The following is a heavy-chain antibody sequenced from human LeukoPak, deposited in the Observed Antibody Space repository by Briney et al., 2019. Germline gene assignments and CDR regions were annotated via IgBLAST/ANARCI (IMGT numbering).Heavy chain of an antibody. J-gene: IGHJ6*03. CDR1: GFTFSSYA. Sequence: PGGSLRLSCAASGFTFSSYAMSWVRQAPGKGLEWVSAISGSGGSTYYADSVKGRFTISRDNSKNTPYLQMNSLRAEDTAVYYCAKDDGSSPLYYYMDVWGKGTTVTVSS. D-gene: IGHD6-13*01. V-gene: IGHV3-23*01. CDR2: ISGSGGST. CDR3: AKDDGSSPLYYYMDV.